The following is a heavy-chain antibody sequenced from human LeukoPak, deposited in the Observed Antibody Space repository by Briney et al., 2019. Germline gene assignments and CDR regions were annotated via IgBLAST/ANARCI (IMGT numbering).Heavy chain of an antibody. D-gene: IGHD4-17*01. Sequence: PSETLSLTCAVYGGSFSGYYWSWIRQPPGKGLEWVSAISGSGGSTYYADSVKGRFTISRDNSKNTLYLQMNSLRAEDTAVYYCAKDGLLNGDHDYWGQGTLVTVSS. J-gene: IGHJ4*02. V-gene: IGHV3-23*01. CDR2: ISGSGGST. CDR1: GGSFSGYY. CDR3: AKDGLLNGDHDY.